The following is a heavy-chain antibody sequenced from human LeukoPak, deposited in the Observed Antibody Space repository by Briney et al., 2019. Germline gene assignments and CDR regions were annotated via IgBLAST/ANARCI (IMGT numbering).Heavy chain of an antibody. J-gene: IGHJ4*02. D-gene: IGHD2-15*01. V-gene: IGHV4-34*01. CDR1: GGSFSGYY. CDR3: ARGPCSGGSCYLFY. CDR2: IHPSGST. Sequence: KSTETLSLTCAVYGGSFSGYYWSWIRQPPGKGLEWIGEIHPSGSTNYNPSLESRVTISVDTSKNQFSLKLISVTAADTAVYYCARGPCSGGSCYLFYWGQGNLSPSPQ.